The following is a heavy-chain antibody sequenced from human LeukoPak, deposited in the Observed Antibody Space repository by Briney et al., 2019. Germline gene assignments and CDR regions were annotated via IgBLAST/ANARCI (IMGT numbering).Heavy chain of an antibody. V-gene: IGHV4-38-2*01. CDR1: GYSISSGYF. CDR3: AANGWYCLDH. CDR2: IFHDGST. J-gene: IGHJ1*01. Sequence: SETLSLSCEVSGYSISSGYFWAWIRQSPGKGLEVIAGIFHDGSTSYNPSLKNRVTISVDKSNNRFSLRLTSVTAADTAMYYCAANGWYCLDHWGQGALVTVSS. D-gene: IGHD6-19*01.